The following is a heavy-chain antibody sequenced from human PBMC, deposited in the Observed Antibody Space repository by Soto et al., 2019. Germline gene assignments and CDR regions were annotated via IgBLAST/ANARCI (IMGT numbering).Heavy chain of an antibody. D-gene: IGHD2-15*01. CDR2: IYNSGRT. CDR1: GGSISRYY. Sequence: SETLSLTCTVSGGSISRYYWNWIRQSPGKGLEWIGYIYNSGRTNYNPSLKSRVTISVDTSKNQFSLKLSSVTAADTAVYYCAREIESGAYYLDYWGQGTLVTVSS. V-gene: IGHV4-59*01. CDR3: AREIESGAYYLDY. J-gene: IGHJ4*02.